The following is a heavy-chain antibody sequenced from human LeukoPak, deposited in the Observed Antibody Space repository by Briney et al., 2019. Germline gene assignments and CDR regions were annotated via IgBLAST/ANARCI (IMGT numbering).Heavy chain of an antibody. V-gene: IGHV3-30-3*01. D-gene: IGHD3-10*01. CDR3: ARETPGVRGGNYFDY. CDR2: ISYDGSNK. CDR1: GFAFSSYA. J-gene: IGHJ4*02. Sequence: GGSLRLSCAASGFAFSSYAMHWVRQAPGKGLEWVAVISYDGSNKYYADSVKGRFTISRDNSKNTLYLQMNSLRAEDTAVYYCARETPGVRGGNYFDYWGQGTLVTVSS.